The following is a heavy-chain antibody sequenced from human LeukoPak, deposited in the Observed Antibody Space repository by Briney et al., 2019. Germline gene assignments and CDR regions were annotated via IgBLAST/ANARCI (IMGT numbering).Heavy chain of an antibody. CDR1: GFTFSSYS. CDR3: ARETQESIDY. Sequence: GGSLRLSCAASGFTFSSYSMNWVRQAPGKGLEWVSYISSSGSTIYYADSVKGRFTISRDNAKNSLYLQMNSLRAEDTAVYYCARETQESIDYWGQGTLVTVSS. J-gene: IGHJ4*02. D-gene: IGHD3-10*01. V-gene: IGHV3-48*04. CDR2: ISSSGSTI.